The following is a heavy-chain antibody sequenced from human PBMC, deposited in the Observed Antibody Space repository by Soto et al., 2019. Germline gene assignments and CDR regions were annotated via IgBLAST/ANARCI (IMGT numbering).Heavy chain of an antibody. CDR3: AREYAFSSDY. J-gene: IGHJ4*02. CDR2: IYYSGST. V-gene: IGHV4-59*01. D-gene: IGHD2-2*01. Sequence: SETLSLTCTVSGGSISSYYWSWIRQPPGKGLEWIGYIYYSGSTNYNPSLKSRATISIDTFKNQFSLNLHSVTAADTAVYYCAREYAFSSDYWGQGTVVTVSS. CDR1: GGSISSYY.